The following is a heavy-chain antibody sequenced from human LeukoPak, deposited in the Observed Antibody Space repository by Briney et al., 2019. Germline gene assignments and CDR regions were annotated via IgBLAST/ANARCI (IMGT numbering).Heavy chain of an antibody. CDR2: ISYDGSNK. CDR1: GFTFSSYG. D-gene: IGHD3-22*01. CDR3: AKDFRRLTYYYDSSGSFYFDY. Sequence: PGRSLRLSCAASGFTFSSYGMHWVRQAPGKGLEWVAVISYDGSNKYYADSVKGRFTISRDNSKNTLYLQMNSLRAEDTAVYYCAKDFRRLTYYYDSSGSFYFDYWGQGTLVTVSS. V-gene: IGHV3-30*18. J-gene: IGHJ4*02.